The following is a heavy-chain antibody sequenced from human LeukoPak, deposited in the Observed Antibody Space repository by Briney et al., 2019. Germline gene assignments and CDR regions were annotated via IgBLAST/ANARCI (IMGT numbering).Heavy chain of an antibody. CDR2: ISSSGNTI. CDR1: GFTFNIYE. Sequence: GGSLRLSCAASGFTFNIYEMNWVRQAPGRGLEWLSVISSSGNTIYYADSVKGRFTISRDNSKNTLYLQMNSLRAEDTAVYYCAKDRIITMIVVALDYWGQGTLVTVSS. D-gene: IGHD3-22*01. J-gene: IGHJ4*02. CDR3: AKDRIITMIVVALDY. V-gene: IGHV3-23*01.